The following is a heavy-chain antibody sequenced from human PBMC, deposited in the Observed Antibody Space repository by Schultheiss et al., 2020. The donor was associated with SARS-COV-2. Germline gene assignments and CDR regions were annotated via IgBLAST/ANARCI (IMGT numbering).Heavy chain of an antibody. CDR3: ARPPAEGAPDWYFDL. V-gene: IGHV3-69-1*01. J-gene: IGHJ2*01. CDR1: GFTFDDYA. CDR2: IYSCGST. Sequence: GGSLRLSCAASGFTFDDYAMHWVRQAPGKGLEWVSVIYSCGSTYYADSVKGRFTISRDNAKNSLYLQMNSLKTEDTAVYYCARPPAEGAPDWYFDLWGRGTLVTVA.